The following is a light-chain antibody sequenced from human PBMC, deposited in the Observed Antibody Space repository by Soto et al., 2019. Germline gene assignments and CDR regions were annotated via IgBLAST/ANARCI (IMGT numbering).Light chain of an antibody. V-gene: IGKV3-20*01. CDR1: QNISNY. Sequence: IVLTQSPATLSLSPGKRATLSCLASQNISNYLIWYQQKPGQAPRLLIYDVSNRATGIPDRFSGSGSGTDFTLTISRLEPEDFVVFYCYQYGSTPPTFGQGTKVDIK. CDR3: YQYGSTPPT. CDR2: DVS. J-gene: IGKJ1*01.